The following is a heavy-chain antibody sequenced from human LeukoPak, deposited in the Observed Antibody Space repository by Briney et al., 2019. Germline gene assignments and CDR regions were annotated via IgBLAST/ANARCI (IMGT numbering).Heavy chain of an antibody. V-gene: IGHV1-46*03. CDR2: INPSGGNT. D-gene: IGHD4-17*01. Sequence: ASVKVSCKASGYTFTSYYMHWVRQAPGQGLEWMGIINPSGGNTSYAQKFQGRVTMTRDTSTSTVYMELSSLRSEDTAVYYCARRPRTANWFDPWGQGTLVTVSS. CDR1: GYTFTSYY. CDR3: ARRPRTANWFDP. J-gene: IGHJ5*02.